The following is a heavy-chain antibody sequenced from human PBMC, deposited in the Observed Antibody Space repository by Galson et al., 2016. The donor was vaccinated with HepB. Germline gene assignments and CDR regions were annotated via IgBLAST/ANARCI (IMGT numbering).Heavy chain of an antibody. J-gene: IGHJ4*02. V-gene: IGHV3-23*01. D-gene: IGHD3-22*01. Sequence: SLRLSCAASGFTFSSYAVSWVRQAPGKGLEWVSGISGSGGSTYYADSVKGRFTISRDNSKNTVFLQMNSLRAEDTAVYYCAKDEVVVWYCFTSWGQGALVTVSS. CDR2: ISGSGGST. CDR3: AKDEVVVWYCFTS. CDR1: GFTFSSYA.